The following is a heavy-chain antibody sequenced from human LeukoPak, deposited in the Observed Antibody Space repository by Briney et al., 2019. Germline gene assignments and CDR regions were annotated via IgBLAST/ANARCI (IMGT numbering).Heavy chain of an antibody. CDR1: GCTFSSYV. V-gene: IGHV3-33*01. J-gene: IGHJ4*02. CDR3: ARWDIPTDDIDF. Sequence: GGSLRVSRVESGCTFSSYVMQGVRPAPARGVEGVAVIRFDESHRYYADSVMGRFTISRDNSKTALFLQMNRLRAEDTALYCCARWDIPTDDIDFWGQGTLVTVSS. D-gene: IGHD1-26*01. CDR2: IRFDESHR.